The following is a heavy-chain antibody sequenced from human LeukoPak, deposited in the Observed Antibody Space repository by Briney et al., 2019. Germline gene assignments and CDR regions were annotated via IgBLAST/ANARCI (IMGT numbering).Heavy chain of an antibody. CDR3: ARDTQNIVVVPAAMDDAFDI. J-gene: IGHJ3*02. Sequence: GASVKVSCKASGYTFTSYGISWVRQAPGQGLEWMGWISAYNVNTNYAQKLQGRVTMTTDTSTSTAYMELRSLRSDDTAVYYCARDTQNIVVVPAAMDDAFDIWGQGTMVTVSS. V-gene: IGHV1-18*01. D-gene: IGHD2-2*01. CDR2: ISAYNVNT. CDR1: GYTFTSYG.